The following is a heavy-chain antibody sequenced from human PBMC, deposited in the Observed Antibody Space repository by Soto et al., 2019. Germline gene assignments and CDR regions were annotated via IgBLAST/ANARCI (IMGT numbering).Heavy chain of an antibody. CDR2: RSYGGSNT. J-gene: IGHJ4*02. V-gene: IGHV3-30*03. CDR3: VGGQYYFDY. CDR1: GFPFTTYG. D-gene: IGHD3-10*01. Sequence: QVQLVESGGGVVQPGRSLRLSCAASGFPFTTYGMHWVREGPGKGLEWVAVRSYGGSNTYYEDSVKGRFTISRDNSKNTLYLQMNSLRPEDTALYYCVGGQYYFDYRGQGTLVTVSS.